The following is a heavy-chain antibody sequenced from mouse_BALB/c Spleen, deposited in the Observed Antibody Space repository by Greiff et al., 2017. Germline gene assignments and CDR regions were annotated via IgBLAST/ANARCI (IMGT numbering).Heavy chain of an antibody. V-gene: IGHV2-9*02. Sequence: VKLVESGPGLVAPSQSLSITCTVSGFSLTSYGVHWVRQPPGKGLEWLGVIWAGGSTNYNSALMSRLSISKDNSKSQVFLKMNSLQTDDTAMYYCASSSITTVVAPFDYWGQGTTLTVSS. CDR2: IWAGGST. CDR3: ASSSITTVVAPFDY. D-gene: IGHD1-1*01. J-gene: IGHJ2*01. CDR1: GFSLTSYG.